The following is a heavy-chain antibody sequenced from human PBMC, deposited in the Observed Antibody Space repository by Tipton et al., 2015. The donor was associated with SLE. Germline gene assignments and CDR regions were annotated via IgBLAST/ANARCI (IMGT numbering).Heavy chain of an antibody. CDR3: ARVWSGYSSSYFDL. J-gene: IGHJ2*01. Sequence: TLSLTCAVSGGSITTYYWSWIRQSPRKGLEWIGYFYYSGSTKYNPSLKSRVTMSVDTSKNHFSVKLSSVTAADTAIYYCARVWSGYSSSYFDLWGRGTLVTVSS. V-gene: IGHV4-59*01. CDR1: GGSITTYY. D-gene: IGHD3-3*01. CDR2: FYYSGST.